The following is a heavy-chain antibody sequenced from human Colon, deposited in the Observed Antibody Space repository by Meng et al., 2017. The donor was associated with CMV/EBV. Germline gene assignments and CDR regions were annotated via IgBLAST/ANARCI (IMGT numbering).Heavy chain of an antibody. CDR1: GFTFSSYT. V-gene: IGHV3-21*06. J-gene: IGHJ4*02. CDR2: IVSSSTYI. D-gene: IGHD3-3*01. CDR3: ARDTISGVVAFDS. Sequence: GESLKISCATSGFTFSSYTMHWVRQAPGKGLEWVSSIVSSSTYIFYADSVKGRFTISRDNAKNLLYLQMDSLRAEDTGVYYCARDTISGVVAFDSWGQGTLVTVSS.